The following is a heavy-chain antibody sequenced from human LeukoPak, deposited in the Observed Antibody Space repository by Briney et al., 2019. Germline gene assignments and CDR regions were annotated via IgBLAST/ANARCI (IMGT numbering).Heavy chain of an antibody. D-gene: IGHD3/OR15-3a*01. J-gene: IGHJ4*02. CDR2: IYSGGNT. V-gene: IGHV3-66*01. CDR1: ELTVSTNY. Sequence: GGSLRLSCAASELTVSTNYMSWVRQAPGKGLEWVSVIYSGGNTYYADSVKGRFTISRDNSKNTLYLQMNSLRAEDTAVYYCASEDLQGFDYWGQGTLVTVSS. CDR3: ASEDLQGFDY.